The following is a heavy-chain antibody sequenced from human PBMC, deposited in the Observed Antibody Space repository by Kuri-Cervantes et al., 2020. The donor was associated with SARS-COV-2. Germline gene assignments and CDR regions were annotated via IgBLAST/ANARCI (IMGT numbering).Heavy chain of an antibody. Sequence: GGSLRLSCAASGFTFSSYSMNWVRQAPGKGLEWVSSISSSSSYIYYADSVKGRFTISRDNAKNSLYLQMNNLRAEDTAVYYCARVGLGGDFDYWGQGTLVTVSS. CDR3: ARVGLGGDFDY. J-gene: IGHJ4*02. CDR2: ISSSSSYI. D-gene: IGHD3-16*01. V-gene: IGHV3-21*01. CDR1: GFTFSSYS.